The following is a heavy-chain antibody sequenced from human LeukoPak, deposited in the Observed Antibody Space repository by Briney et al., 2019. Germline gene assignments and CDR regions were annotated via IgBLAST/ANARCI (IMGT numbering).Heavy chain of an antibody. CDR2: IYHSGST. Sequence: SETLSLTCTVSGYSISSGYYWGWIRQPPGKGLEWIGSIYHSGSTYNSSLKSRVTISVDTSKNQFSLKLSSVTAADTAVYYCARDLLYYYMDVWGKGTTVTVSS. CDR1: GYSISSGYY. V-gene: IGHV4-38-2*02. CDR3: ARDLLYYYMDV. J-gene: IGHJ6*03.